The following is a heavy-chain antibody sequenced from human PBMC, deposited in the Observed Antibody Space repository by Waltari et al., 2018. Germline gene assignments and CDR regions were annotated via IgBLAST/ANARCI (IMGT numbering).Heavy chain of an antibody. V-gene: IGHV1-69*01. CDR1: GGTFSSYA. Sequence: QVQLVQSGAEVKKPGSSVKVSCKASGGTFSSYAISWVRQAPGQGLEWMGGIIPIFGTANYAQNCQGRVTITADESTSTAYMELSSLRSEDTAVYYCARDPGTRSHPGDAFDIWGQGTMVTVSS. D-gene: IGHD1-26*01. J-gene: IGHJ3*02. CDR2: IIPIFGTA. CDR3: ARDPGTRSHPGDAFDI.